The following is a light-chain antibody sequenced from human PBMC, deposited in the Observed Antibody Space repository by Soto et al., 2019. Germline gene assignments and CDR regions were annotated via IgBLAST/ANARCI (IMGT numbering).Light chain of an antibody. CDR1: QSVSSSY. CDR2: GAS. Sequence: EIVLTQSPGTLSLSPGERATLSCRASQSVSSSYLAWYQQKPGQAPRLLTYGASSRATGIPARFSGSGSGTEFTLTISSLQSEDFAVYYCQQYNNWLKTFGQGTKV. CDR3: QQYNNWLKT. J-gene: IGKJ1*01. V-gene: IGKV3D-15*01.